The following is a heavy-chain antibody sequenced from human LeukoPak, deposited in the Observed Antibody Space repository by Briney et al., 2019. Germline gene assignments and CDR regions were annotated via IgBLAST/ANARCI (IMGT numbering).Heavy chain of an antibody. CDR1: GFTFSSYS. CDR3: AKDRGYSYGTFDY. Sequence: GGSLRLSCAASGFTFSSYSMNWVRQAPGNGLEWVSSISSSSSYIYYADSVKGRFTISRDNAKNSLYLQMNSLRAEDTAVYYCAKDRGYSYGTFDYWGQGTLVTVSS. D-gene: IGHD5-18*01. V-gene: IGHV3-21*01. CDR2: ISSSSSYI. J-gene: IGHJ4*02.